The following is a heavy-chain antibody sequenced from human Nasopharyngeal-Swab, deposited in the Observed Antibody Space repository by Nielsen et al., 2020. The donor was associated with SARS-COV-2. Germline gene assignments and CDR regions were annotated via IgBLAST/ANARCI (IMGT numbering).Heavy chain of an antibody. CDR1: GFTFSNYN. CDR2: IKEDGSEK. V-gene: IGHV3-7*03. CDR3: AGGNSADH. Sequence: GESLKISCAASGFTFSNYNMHWVRQAPGKGLEWVANIKEDGSEKYYVDSVKGRFTISRDNAKNSLYLQMNSLRAEDTAVYYCAGGNSADHWGQGTLVTVSS. J-gene: IGHJ4*02. D-gene: IGHD4-23*01.